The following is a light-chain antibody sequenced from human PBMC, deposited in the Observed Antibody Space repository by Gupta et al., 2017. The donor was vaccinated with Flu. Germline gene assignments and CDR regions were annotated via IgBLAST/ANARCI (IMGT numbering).Light chain of an antibody. V-gene: IGLV1-40*01. CDR2: DND. Sequence: ISDNDYRPSGVPDRFSGSKSGTSASLVITGLQPEDEAYYYCQSFDNTLTSWGIFGGGTKVTVL. J-gene: IGLJ2*01. CDR3: QSFDNTLTSWGI.